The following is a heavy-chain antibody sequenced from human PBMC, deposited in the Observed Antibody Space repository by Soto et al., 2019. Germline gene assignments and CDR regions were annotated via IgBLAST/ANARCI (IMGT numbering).Heavy chain of an antibody. CDR2: IYNSGNT. D-gene: IGHD1-26*01. V-gene: IGHV4-30-4*01. J-gene: IGHJ4*02. CDR1: GGSISSGDYD. CDR3: ARGPSGDKVDY. Sequence: QVQLQESGPGLVEPSQTLSLTCTVSGGSISSGDYDWSWIRQPPGKDLEWIGHIYNSGNTYSNPSLKRRVTISVDTSKNQFPLKLSSGTAADTAVYYCARGPSGDKVDYWGQGTLVTVSS.